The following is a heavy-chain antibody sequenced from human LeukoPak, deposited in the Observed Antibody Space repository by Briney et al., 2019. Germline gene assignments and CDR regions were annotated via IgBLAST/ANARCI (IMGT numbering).Heavy chain of an antibody. D-gene: IGHD3/OR15-3a*01. J-gene: IGHJ4*02. CDR2: IHYSGRT. CDR3: ARYFCPGDNCLHFDY. CDR1: GDSVTTYY. Sequence: SEALSLTCTVSGDSVTTYYWGWIRQPPGKGLEWIGYIHYSGRTNSNPPLESRVTISVDMSKNQFSLKMSSLTAADTAMYYCARYFCPGDNCLHFDYWGQGTLATVSS. V-gene: IGHV4-59*02.